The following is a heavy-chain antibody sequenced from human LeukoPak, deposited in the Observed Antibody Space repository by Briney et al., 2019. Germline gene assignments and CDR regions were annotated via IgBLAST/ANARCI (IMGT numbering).Heavy chain of an antibody. V-gene: IGHV3-21*01. J-gene: IGHJ4*02. D-gene: IGHD2-15*01. Sequence: PGGSLRLSCAASEFTFSSYSMNWVRQAPGKGLEWVSSISSSSSYIYYADSVKGRFTISRDNAKNSLYLQMNSLRAEDTAVYYCASPMVVAAKTFDYWGQGTLVTVSS. CDR1: EFTFSSYS. CDR2: ISSSSSYI. CDR3: ASPMVVAAKTFDY.